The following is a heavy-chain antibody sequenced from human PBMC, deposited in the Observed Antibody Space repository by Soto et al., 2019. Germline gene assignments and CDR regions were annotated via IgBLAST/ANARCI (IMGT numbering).Heavy chain of an antibody. D-gene: IGHD2-15*01. CDR3: ARVRYCSGGNCYGLDS. J-gene: IGHJ4*02. Sequence: SEPLSLTCTVSGGSISSNYWSWIRQPPGKGLEWIGIIYYSGSTKYNPSLKSRVTISVDTSKNQFSLRLSSVTAADTAVYYCARVRYCSGGNCYGLDSWGQGTPVTVSS. CDR1: GGSISSNY. CDR2: IYYSGST. V-gene: IGHV4-59*01.